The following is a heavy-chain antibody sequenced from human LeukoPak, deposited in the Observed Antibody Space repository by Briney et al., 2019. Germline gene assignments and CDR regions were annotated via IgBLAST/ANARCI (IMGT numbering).Heavy chain of an antibody. Sequence: SQTLSLTCTVSGGSISSGSYYWSWIRQPPGKGLEWIGHIHYSGSTNYNAPLKSRVTMSVDTSKNHFSLNLSSVTAADTAVYYCARDIRVVGATLYFDFWGQGTLVTVSS. CDR1: GGSISSGSYY. V-gene: IGHV4-61*03. J-gene: IGHJ4*02. D-gene: IGHD1-26*01. CDR2: IHYSGST. CDR3: ARDIRVVGATLYFDF.